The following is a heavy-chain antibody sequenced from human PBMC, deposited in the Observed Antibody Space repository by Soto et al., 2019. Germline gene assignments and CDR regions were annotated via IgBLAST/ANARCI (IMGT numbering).Heavy chain of an antibody. Sequence: EVQLVESGGGLVKPGESLRLSCTASGFTFSIFTLHWVRQAPGKGLEWVSSVNSDNAYIYYADSVRGRFTNSRDNAKNSLSLQMNSLRADDTAVYYCARGFCSGGNCNNGLDVWGQGTTVTV. CDR1: GFTFSIFT. J-gene: IGHJ6*02. CDR3: ARGFCSGGNCNNGLDV. D-gene: IGHD2-15*01. CDR2: VNSDNAYI. V-gene: IGHV3-21*01.